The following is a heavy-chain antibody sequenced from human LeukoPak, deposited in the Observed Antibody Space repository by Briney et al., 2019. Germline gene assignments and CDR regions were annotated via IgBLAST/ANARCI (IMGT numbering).Heavy chain of an antibody. Sequence: ASETLSLTCTVSGGSISGYYWTWIRQPPGKGLEWVGYIYYSGSTNYNPSLKSRITISVDTSKNQFSLKLSSVTAADTAVYYCARHLGVTGTWDYWGQGTLVTGSS. J-gene: IGHJ4*02. D-gene: IGHD6-19*01. CDR3: ARHLGVTGTWDY. CDR2: IYYSGST. CDR1: GGSISGYY. V-gene: IGHV4-59*08.